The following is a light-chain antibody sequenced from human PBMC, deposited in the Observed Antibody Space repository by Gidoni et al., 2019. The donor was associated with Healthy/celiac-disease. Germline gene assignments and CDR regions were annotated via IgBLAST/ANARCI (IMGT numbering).Light chain of an antibody. CDR2: GAS. V-gene: IGKV3-15*01. CDR1: QSVSSN. J-gene: IGKJ1*01. Sequence: EIVMTHSTATLSVSPGERATLSCRASQSVSSNLAWYQQKPGQAPRLLIYGASTRATGIPARFSGSGSGTEFTLTISSLQSEDFAVYYCQQYKNWPPVTFGQGTKVEIK. CDR3: QQYKNWPPVT.